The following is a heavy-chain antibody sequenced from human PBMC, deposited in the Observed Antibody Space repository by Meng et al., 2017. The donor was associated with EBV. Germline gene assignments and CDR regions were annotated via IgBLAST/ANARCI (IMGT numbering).Heavy chain of an antibody. D-gene: IGHD3-10*01. CDR1: GGPFRYYA. Sequence: QGQLVQSAAEVNPPGTSVKVSCKTSGGPFRYYAISWVRQAPVQGLEWLGGFLPRLGAPNYAEKCHGRVKITADESTSTHYMDLSSLRSEDTAIYYCASESGRRYTPDYWGQGTLVTVSS. CDR3: ASESGRRYTPDY. V-gene: IGHV1-69*01. J-gene: IGHJ4*02. CDR2: FLPRLGAP.